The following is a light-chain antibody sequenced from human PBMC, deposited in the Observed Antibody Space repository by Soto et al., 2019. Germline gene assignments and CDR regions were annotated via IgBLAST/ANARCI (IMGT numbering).Light chain of an antibody. V-gene: IGLV2-23*02. CDR3: CSAVTPTTLNMV. J-gene: IGLJ3*02. Sequence: QSALTQPASVSGSPGQSITVSCTGISSAVVSYNYVSWYQHHPGRAPHLIIYEVTKRPSGVSSRFSGSQSGNTASLTISGLQAEDEADYYCCSAVTPTTLNMVFGGGTQLTVL. CDR2: EVT. CDR1: SSAVVSYNY.